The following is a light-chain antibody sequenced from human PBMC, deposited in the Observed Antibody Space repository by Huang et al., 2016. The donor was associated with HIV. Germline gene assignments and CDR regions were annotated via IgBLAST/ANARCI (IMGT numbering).Light chain of an antibody. Sequence: DNVLTQSPGTLSLSPGERATLSCRASQSVSSNYLVWYQQKPGQAPRLLIYGASSRANGIPDRFSGSGSGTDFTLTISRLEPEDFAVYYCQQYGSSQTITFGQGTRLEIK. CDR3: QQYGSSQTIT. CDR2: GAS. V-gene: IGKV3-20*01. J-gene: IGKJ5*01. CDR1: QSVSSNY.